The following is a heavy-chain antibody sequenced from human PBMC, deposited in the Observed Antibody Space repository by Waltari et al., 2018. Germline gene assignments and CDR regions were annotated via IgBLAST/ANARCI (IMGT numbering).Heavy chain of an antibody. Sequence: QVQLVQSGAEVKKPGSSVKVSCKASGGTFSSYTISWVRQAPGQGLEWMGRIIPILGIANDAQKFQGRVTMTADKSTSTAYMELSSLRSEDTAVYYCARVATVTTGGYYGMDVWGQGTTVTVSS. D-gene: IGHD4-17*01. V-gene: IGHV1-69*02. CDR1: GGTFSSYT. J-gene: IGHJ6*02. CDR2: IIPILGIA. CDR3: ARVATVTTGGYYGMDV.